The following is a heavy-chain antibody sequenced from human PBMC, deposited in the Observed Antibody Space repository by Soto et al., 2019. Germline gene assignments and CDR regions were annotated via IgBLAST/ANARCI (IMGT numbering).Heavy chain of an antibody. V-gene: IGHV1-69*01. CDR3: ARGEDAHGDFGSMDV. D-gene: IGHD4-17*01. Sequence: QVQLVQSGAEVKKPGSSVKVSCMASGGHFDRFALSWLRQAHGQGLEWMGGIIPFLSATTYAHKFQGRVTITADESASTLYLELRSLTSDDTAVYYCARGEDAHGDFGSMDVWGQGTSVTVSS. J-gene: IGHJ6*02. CDR1: GGHFDRFA. CDR2: IIPFLSAT.